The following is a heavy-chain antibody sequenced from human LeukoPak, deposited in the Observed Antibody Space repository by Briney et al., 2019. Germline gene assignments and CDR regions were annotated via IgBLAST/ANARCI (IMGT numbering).Heavy chain of an antibody. CDR3: AREGGNWSYFD. V-gene: IGHV4-39*07. J-gene: IGHJ4*02. Sequence: SETLSLTCTVSGGSISSRSSYWGWIRQPPGKGLEWIGSIFSSGSTYYNPSLKSRITMSIDTPKNQFSLKLRSVTAADTAVYYCAREGGNWSYFDWGQGILVTVSS. CDR1: GGSISSRSSY. D-gene: IGHD1-7*01. CDR2: IFSSGST.